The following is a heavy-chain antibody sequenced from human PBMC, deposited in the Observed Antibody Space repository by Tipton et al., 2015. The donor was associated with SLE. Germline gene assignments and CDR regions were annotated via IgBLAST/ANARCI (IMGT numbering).Heavy chain of an antibody. D-gene: IGHD4-23*01. Sequence: LRLSCTVSGVSVSSHYWSWIRQSPGKGLEWIGFVHHSRGTNYNPSLQSRVTMSVQTSKNQFSLKLTSVTAADTAVYYCAREAAVVTPGAFDVWGLGTKVTVSS. V-gene: IGHV4-59*02. CDR2: VHHSRGT. CDR3: AREAAVVTPGAFDV. J-gene: IGHJ3*01. CDR1: GVSVSSHY.